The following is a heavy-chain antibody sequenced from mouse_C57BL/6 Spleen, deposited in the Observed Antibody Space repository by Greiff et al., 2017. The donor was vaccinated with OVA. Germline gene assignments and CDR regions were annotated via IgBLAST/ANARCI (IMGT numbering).Heavy chain of an antibody. CDR3: ARSNYYGSSYWYFDV. CDR2: IYPGDGDT. V-gene: IGHV1-82*01. CDR1: GYAFSSSW. Sequence: QVQLQQSGPELVKPGASVKISCKASGYAFSSSWMNWVKKRPGKGLEWIGRIYPGDGDTNYNGKFKGKATLTADKSSSTAYMQLSSLTSEDSAVYVCARSNYYGSSYWYFDVWGTGTTVTVSS. J-gene: IGHJ1*03. D-gene: IGHD1-1*01.